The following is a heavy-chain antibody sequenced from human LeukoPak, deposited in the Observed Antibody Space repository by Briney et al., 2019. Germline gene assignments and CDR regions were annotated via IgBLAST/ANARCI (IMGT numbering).Heavy chain of an antibody. CDR1: GFTFSSYW. J-gene: IGHJ4*02. D-gene: IGHD2-15*01. CDR3: ASLLIPDY. Sequence: GGSLRLSCAASGFTFSSYWMHWVRQAPAKGLVWVSRINSDGSSTSYADSVKGRFTISRDNAKNTLYLQMNSLRAEDTAVYYCASLLIPDYWGQGTLFTVSS. V-gene: IGHV3-74*01. CDR2: INSDGSST.